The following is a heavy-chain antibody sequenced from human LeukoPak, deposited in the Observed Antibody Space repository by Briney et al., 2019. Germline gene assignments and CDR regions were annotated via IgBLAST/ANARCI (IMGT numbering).Heavy chain of an antibody. V-gene: IGHV4-59*12. CDR1: GGSISSFY. D-gene: IGHD3-10*01. CDR3: ARTKGYYYGSGSYLRYGMDV. Sequence: ASETLSLTCTVSGGSISSFYWSWIRQPPGKGLEWIGYIYYTGSTNYNPSLKSRVTISVDTSKNQFSLKLSSVTAADTAVYYCARTKGYYYGSGSYLRYGMDVWGQGTTVTVSS. CDR2: IYYTGST. J-gene: IGHJ6*02.